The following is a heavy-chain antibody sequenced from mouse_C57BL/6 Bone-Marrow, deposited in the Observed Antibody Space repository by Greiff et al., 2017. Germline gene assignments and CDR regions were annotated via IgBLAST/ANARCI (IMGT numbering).Heavy chain of an antibody. CDR3: ARRDYDWFAY. J-gene: IGHJ3*01. Sequence: EVQGVESGGDLVKPGGSLKLSCAASGFTFSSYGMSWVRQTPDKRLEWVATISRGGSYTYYPDSVKGRFTISRDNAKNTLYLQMSSLKSEDTAMYYCARRDYDWFAYWGQGTLVTVSA. CDR1: GFTFSSYG. V-gene: IGHV5-6*01. CDR2: ISRGGSYT. D-gene: IGHD2-4*01.